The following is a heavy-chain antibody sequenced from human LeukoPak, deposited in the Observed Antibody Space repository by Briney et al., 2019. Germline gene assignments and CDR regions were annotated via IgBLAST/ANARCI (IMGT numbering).Heavy chain of an antibody. CDR1: GFTFSSYG. D-gene: IGHD1-26*01. Sequence: GRSLRLSCAASGFTFSSYGMHWVRQAPGKGLEWVAVISYDGSNKYYADSVKGRFTISRDNSKNTLYLQMNSLRAEDTAVYYCAKDKVGFAFDIWGQGTMVTVSS. J-gene: IGHJ3*02. V-gene: IGHV3-30*18. CDR2: ISYDGSNK. CDR3: AKDKVGFAFDI.